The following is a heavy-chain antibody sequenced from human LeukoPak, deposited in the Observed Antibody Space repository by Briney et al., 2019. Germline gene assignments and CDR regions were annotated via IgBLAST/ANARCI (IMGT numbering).Heavy chain of an antibody. Sequence: GGSLRLSCAASGFTFSTFAMSWVRQAPGKGLEWVANKKPDGTAEYYADSVRGRFTTSRDNANNFLYLQMNSLRGEDTAVYYCARDGGLHTNFDYWGQGALVTVSS. CDR1: GFTFSTFA. J-gene: IGHJ4*02. V-gene: IGHV3-7*01. CDR3: ARDGGLHTNFDY. D-gene: IGHD2-15*01. CDR2: KKPDGTAE.